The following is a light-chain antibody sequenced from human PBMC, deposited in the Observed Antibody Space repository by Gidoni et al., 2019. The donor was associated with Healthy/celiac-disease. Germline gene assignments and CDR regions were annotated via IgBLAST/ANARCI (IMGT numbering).Light chain of an antibody. CDR2: AAS. Sequence: DIQMTQSPSSLSASVGDRVTITCRASQSISSYFNWYQQKPGKAPKLLIYAASSLRSGVPSRFSGSGSGTDFTLTISSLQPEDFATYYCQQSYSTPPWTFGQGTKVEIK. J-gene: IGKJ1*01. V-gene: IGKV1-39*01. CDR3: QQSYSTPPWT. CDR1: QSISSY.